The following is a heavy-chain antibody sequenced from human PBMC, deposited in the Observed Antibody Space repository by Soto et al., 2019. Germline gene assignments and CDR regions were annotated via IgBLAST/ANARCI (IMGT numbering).Heavy chain of an antibody. CDR3: ASTTSYDYLYY. Sequence: QVQLQESGPGLVKPSQTLSLTCTVSGGSIRRGDYFWSWIRQPPGKGLEWIGYIYYSGSTHYNPSXEXXGGIPADTAKILYSLKSSAVTAADTTVYYCASTTSYDYLYYWGQGTRVSGAS. V-gene: IGHV4-30-4*01. D-gene: IGHD1-1*01. CDR2: IYYSGST. CDR1: GGSIRRGDYF. J-gene: IGHJ4*02.